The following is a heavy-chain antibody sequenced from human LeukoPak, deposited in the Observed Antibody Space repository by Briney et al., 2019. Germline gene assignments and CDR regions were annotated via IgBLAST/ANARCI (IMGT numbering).Heavy chain of an antibody. J-gene: IGHJ4*02. D-gene: IGHD2-15*01. CDR1: GFSFRSYA. Sequence: GRSLRLSCAASGFSFRSYAMHWVRQAPGKGLEWVAVIAYDGSTKYYADSVKGRFTISRDNSHNTVDLQMNSLTAEDMAVYFCAKSYCSGGSCDSWSVDYWGQGTLVTVSP. CDR2: IAYDGSTK. V-gene: IGHV3-30*04. CDR3: AKSYCSGGSCDSWSVDY.